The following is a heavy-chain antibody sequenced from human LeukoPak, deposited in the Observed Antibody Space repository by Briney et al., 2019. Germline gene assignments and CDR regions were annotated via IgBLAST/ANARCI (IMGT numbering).Heavy chain of an antibody. CDR1: GFSFEFYG. Sequence: GGSLRLSCAASGFSFEFYGMHWGRQAPGKGLEWVGLIWNDGSKTYYVDSVKGRFTISRDNSKNTVDLQMNSPRGEDTAVYYCARYGGVVPGSKMDVWGQGTTVTVSS. D-gene: IGHD3-16*01. J-gene: IGHJ6*02. V-gene: IGHV3-33*01. CDR3: ARYGGVVPGSKMDV. CDR2: IWNDGSKT.